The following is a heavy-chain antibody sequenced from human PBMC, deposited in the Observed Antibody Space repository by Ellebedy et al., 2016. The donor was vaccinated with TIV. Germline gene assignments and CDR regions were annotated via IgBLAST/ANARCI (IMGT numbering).Heavy chain of an antibody. CDR2: INPNSGAT. D-gene: IGHD6-6*01. V-gene: IGHV1-2*04. CDR3: ARDSIGDRLLPSNNWFDP. Sequence: ASVKVSCKASGYTFTAYYMHWVRQAPGQGLEWMGWINPNSGATKYARKFQGWVTMTRDSSISTAYMELSRLRSDDAAVYYCARDSIGDRLLPSNNWFDPWGQGTLVTVSS. J-gene: IGHJ5*02. CDR1: GYTFTAYY.